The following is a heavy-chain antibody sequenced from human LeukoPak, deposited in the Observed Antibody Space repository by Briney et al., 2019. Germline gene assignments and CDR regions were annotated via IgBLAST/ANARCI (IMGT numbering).Heavy chain of an antibody. J-gene: IGHJ5*02. Sequence: GGSLRLSCVASGFTFSVHQMHWVRQAPGKGLVWVSRINSDGINTLYADSVKGRFTISRDNAKNTLYLQMNSLRAEDTAVYYCASYSRPWGQGTPVTVSS. V-gene: IGHV3-74*01. CDR1: GFTFSVHQ. CDR3: ASYSRP. D-gene: IGHD2-21*01. CDR2: INSDGINT.